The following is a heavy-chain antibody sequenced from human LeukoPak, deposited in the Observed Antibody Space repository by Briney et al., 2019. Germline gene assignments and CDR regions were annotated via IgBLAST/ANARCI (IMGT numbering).Heavy chain of an antibody. D-gene: IGHD6-19*01. V-gene: IGHV3-74*01. J-gene: IGHJ4*02. CDR3: ARAGWYRFDY. Sequence: QPGGSLRLSCVASGFTFSDYWMHWVRQAPGKGLVWVARMNSDGTTTNYADSVKGRFTISRDNAKNTLFLQMNSLGAEDTAVYYCARAGWYRFDYWGQGTVATVSS. CDR2: MNSDGTTT. CDR1: GFTFSDYW.